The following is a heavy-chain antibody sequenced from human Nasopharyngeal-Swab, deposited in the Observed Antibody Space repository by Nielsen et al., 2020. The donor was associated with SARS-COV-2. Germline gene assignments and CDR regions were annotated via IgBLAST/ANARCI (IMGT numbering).Heavy chain of an antibody. CDR2: IIGGGGST. J-gene: IGHJ4*02. CDR1: GSTFSSYA. Sequence: GGSLRSSCPALGSTFSSYAMSWVRKAQGKGREGVSAIIGGGGSTYYADSVKGRFTISRDNSKNTLYLQMNSLRAEDTAVYYCAKVVFSDYVWGSYRYPFDYWGQGTLVTVSS. V-gene: IGHV3-23*01. CDR3: AKVVFSDYVWGSYRYPFDY. D-gene: IGHD3-16*02.